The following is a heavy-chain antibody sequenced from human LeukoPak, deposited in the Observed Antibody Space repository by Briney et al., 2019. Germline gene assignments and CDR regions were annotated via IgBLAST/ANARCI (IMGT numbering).Heavy chain of an antibody. CDR1: GYSISSGNY. J-gene: IGHJ4*02. V-gene: IGHV4-38-2*02. Sequence: PSETLSLTCTVSGYSISSGNYWDWIRQPPGKGLEWIGSIYHSGSTYYNPSLKSRVTMSVDTSKNQFSLKLSSVTAADTAVYYCAVHYYDSSGYYSDYWGQGTLVTVSS. CDR3: AVHYYDSSGYYSDY. D-gene: IGHD3-22*01. CDR2: IYHSGST.